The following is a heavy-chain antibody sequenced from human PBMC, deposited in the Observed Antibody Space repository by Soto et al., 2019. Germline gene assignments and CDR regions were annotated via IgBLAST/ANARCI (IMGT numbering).Heavy chain of an antibody. D-gene: IGHD3-22*01. CDR3: ARRIFYYDSSGYYSD. V-gene: IGHV1-2*02. CDR2: INPNSGGT. Sequence: ASVKVSCKASGYTFTGYYMHWVRQAPGQGLEWMGWINPNSGGTNYAQKFQGRVTMTRDTSISTAYMELSRLRSDDTAVYYCARRIFYYDSSGYYSDWGQGTLVTVSS. J-gene: IGHJ4*02. CDR1: GYTFTGYY.